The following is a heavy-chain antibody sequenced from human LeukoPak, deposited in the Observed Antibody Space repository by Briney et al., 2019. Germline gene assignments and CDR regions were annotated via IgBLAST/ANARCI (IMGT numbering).Heavy chain of an antibody. J-gene: IGHJ3*02. D-gene: IGHD3-10*01. CDR2: MNPNSGNT. CDR1: GYTFTSYD. Sequence: ASVKVSCKASGYTFTSYDINWVRQATGQGLEWMGWMNPNSGNTGYAQKFQGRVTMTRNTSISTAYMELSSLRSEGTAVYYCARAGLTTMVRGVIITGAFDIWGQGTMVTVSS. CDR3: ARAGLTTMVRGVIITGAFDI. V-gene: IGHV1-8*01.